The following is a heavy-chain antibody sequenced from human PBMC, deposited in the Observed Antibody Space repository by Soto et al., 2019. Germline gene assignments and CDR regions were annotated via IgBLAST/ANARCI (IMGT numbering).Heavy chain of an antibody. D-gene: IGHD1-26*01. J-gene: IGHJ6*02. CDR1: GGSFSGYY. V-gene: IGHV4-34*01. CDR2: INHSGST. CDR3: ARVGSGSPQNYYYYGMDV. Sequence: SETLSLTCAVYGGSFSGYYWSWIRQPPGKGLEWIGEINHSGSTNYNPSLKSRVTISVDTSKNQFSLKLSSVTAADTAVYYCARVGSGSPQNYYYYGMDVWGQGTTVTVSS.